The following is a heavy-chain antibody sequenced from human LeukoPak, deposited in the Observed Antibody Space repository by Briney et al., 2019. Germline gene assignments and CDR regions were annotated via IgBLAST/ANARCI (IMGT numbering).Heavy chain of an antibody. CDR3: ARGGGLDV. CDR2: INHNGNVN. D-gene: IGHD3-16*01. Sequence: GGSLRLSCAASGFTFSSYGMHWVRQAPGKRLEWVASINHNGNVNYYVDSVKGRFTISRDNAKNSLYLQMSNLRAEDTAVYFWARGGGLDVWGQGATVTVSS. J-gene: IGHJ6*02. V-gene: IGHV3-7*03. CDR1: GFTFSSYG.